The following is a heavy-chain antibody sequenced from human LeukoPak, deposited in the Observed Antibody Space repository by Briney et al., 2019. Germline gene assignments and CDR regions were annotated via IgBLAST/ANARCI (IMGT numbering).Heavy chain of an antibody. D-gene: IGHD3-22*01. Sequence: GASVKVSCKASGYSFTSYGISWVRQAPGQGLEWMGWISGYNGNTNYAQRLQGRVTMTTDTSTSTAYMELRSPSSDDTAVYYCARDRPYYYDSSAYCPDFWGQGTLVTVSS. CDR3: ARDRPYYYDSSAYCPDF. V-gene: IGHV1-18*01. CDR1: GYSFTSYG. CDR2: ISGYNGNT. J-gene: IGHJ4*02.